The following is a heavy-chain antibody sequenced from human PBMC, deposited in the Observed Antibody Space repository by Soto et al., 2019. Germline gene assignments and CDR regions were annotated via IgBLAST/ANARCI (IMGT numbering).Heavy chain of an antibody. CDR2: ISAYNGNT. CDR1: GYTFAYYG. Sequence: ASVKVSCKASGYTFAYYGIGWVRQAPGQGLEWLGWISAYNGNTHHAQNLQGRVTMTTDTSTSTAYMELRSLRSDDAAVYYCARGGQECSSTGCSYNYDGMDVWGQGTTVTVSS. J-gene: IGHJ6*02. D-gene: IGHD2-2*01. V-gene: IGHV1-18*01. CDR3: ARGGQECSSTGCSYNYDGMDV.